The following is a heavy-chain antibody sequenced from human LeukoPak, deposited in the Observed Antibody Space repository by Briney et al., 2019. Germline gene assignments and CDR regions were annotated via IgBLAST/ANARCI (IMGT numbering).Heavy chain of an antibody. CDR3: ARAQKVNSWYMYYFDY. CDR2: IYYSGST. J-gene: IGHJ4*02. D-gene: IGHD6-13*01. Sequence: SETLSLTCAVSGGSISSGGYYWSWIRQHPEKGLEWIVCIYYSGSTYYNLSLKGRVTISLDTSKNQFSLKLNSVTAADTAVYYCARAQKVNSWYMYYFDYWGQGTLVPVSS. V-gene: IGHV4-31*11. CDR1: GGSISSGGYY.